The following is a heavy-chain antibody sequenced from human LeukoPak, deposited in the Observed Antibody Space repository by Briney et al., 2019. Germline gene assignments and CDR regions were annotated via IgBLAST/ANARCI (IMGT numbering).Heavy chain of an antibody. V-gene: IGHV3-73*01. CDR1: GFTFSGSA. J-gene: IGHJ4*02. CDR2: IRSKANSYAT. D-gene: IGHD6-13*01. Sequence: GGSLRLSCAASGFTFSGSAMHWVRQASGKGLGWVGRIRSKANSYATAYAASVKGRFTISRDDSKNTAYLQMNSLKTEDTAVYYCTRQEQLIDYWGQGTLVTVSS. CDR3: TRQEQLIDY.